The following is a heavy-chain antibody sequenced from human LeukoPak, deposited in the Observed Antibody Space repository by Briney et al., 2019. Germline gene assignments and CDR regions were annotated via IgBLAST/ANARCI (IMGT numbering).Heavy chain of an antibody. Sequence: ASVKVSCKASGYTFTGYCMHWVRQAPGQGLEWMGWINPNSGGTNYAQKFQGGVTMTRGTSISTAYMELSRLRSDDTAVYYCARDFCSGGSCYSRFDYWGQGTLVTVSS. CDR2: INPNSGGT. V-gene: IGHV1-2*02. J-gene: IGHJ4*02. CDR3: ARDFCSGGSCYSRFDY. CDR1: GYTFTGYC. D-gene: IGHD2-15*01.